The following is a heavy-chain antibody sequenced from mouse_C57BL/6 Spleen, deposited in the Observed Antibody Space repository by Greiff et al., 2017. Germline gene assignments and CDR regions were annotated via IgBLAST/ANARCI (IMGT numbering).Heavy chain of an antibody. D-gene: IGHD1-1*01. Sequence: QVQLKQSGAELVRPGTSVKLSCKASGYTFTSYWMHWVKQRPGQGLEWIGVIDPSDSYTNYNQKFKGKATLTVDTSSSTAYMQLSSLTSEDSAVYYCARPSRGSSYVYYAMDYWGQGTSVTVSS. CDR3: ARPSRGSSYVYYAMDY. CDR2: IDPSDSYT. CDR1: GYTFTSYW. V-gene: IGHV1-59*01. J-gene: IGHJ4*01.